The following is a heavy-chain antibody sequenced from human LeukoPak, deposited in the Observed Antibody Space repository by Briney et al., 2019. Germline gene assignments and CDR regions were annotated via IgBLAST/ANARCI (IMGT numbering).Heavy chain of an antibody. CDR1: GGSISSYY. CDR2: IYTSGST. V-gene: IGHV4-4*07. D-gene: IGHD6-19*01. J-gene: IGHJ5*02. Sequence: SETLSLTCTVSGGSISSYYWSWIRQPAGKGLEWIGRIYTSGSTNYNPPLKSRVTMSVDTSKNQFSLKLSSVTAADTAVYYCARSRIAVAGIVWYWFDPWGQGTLVTVSS. CDR3: ARSRIAVAGIVWYWFDP.